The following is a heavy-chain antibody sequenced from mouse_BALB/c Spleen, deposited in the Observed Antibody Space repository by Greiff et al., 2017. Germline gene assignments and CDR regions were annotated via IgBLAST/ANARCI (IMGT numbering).Heavy chain of an antibody. CDR2: IYPGDGDT. D-gene: IGHD2-14*01. J-gene: IGHJ2*01. V-gene: IGHV1-82*01. CDR3: ARSRYGDYYFDY. Sequence: LVESGPELVKPGASVKISCKASGYAFSSSWMNWVKQRPGQGLEWIGRIYPGDGDTNYNGKFKGKATLTADKSSSTAYMQLSSLTSVDSAVYFCARSRYGDYYFDYWGQGTTLTVSS. CDR1: GYAFSSSW.